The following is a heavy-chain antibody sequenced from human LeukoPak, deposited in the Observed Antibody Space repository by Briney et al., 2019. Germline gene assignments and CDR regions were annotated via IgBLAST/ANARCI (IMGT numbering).Heavy chain of an antibody. V-gene: IGHV4-39*07. J-gene: IGHJ3*02. D-gene: IGHD2-21*01. CDR1: AGSISSSSYY. CDR3: ARGQDDCGGDCYKDAFDI. Sequence: SETLPLTCTVSAGSISSSSYYWGWIRQPPGKGLEWIGSIYYSGSTYYNPSLKSRVTISVDTSKNQFSLKLSSVTAADTAVYYCARGQDDCGGDCYKDAFDIWGQGTMVTVSS. CDR2: IYYSGST.